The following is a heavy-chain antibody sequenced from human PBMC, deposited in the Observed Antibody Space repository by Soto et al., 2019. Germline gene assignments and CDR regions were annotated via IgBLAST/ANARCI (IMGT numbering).Heavy chain of an antibody. V-gene: IGHV1-18*04. Sequence: ASVKVSCKASGYTFTSYGMSWVRQAPGQGLEWMGWISAYNGNTNYAQKLQGRVTMTTDTSTSTAYMELRSLRSDDTAVYYCARVPLYDESSGYYWDDAFDIWGQGTMVTVS. J-gene: IGHJ3*02. D-gene: IGHD3-22*01. CDR1: GYTFTSYG. CDR3: ARVPLYDESSGYYWDDAFDI. CDR2: ISAYNGNT.